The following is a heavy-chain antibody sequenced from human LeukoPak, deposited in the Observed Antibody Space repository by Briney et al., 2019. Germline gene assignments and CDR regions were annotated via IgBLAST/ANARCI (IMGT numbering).Heavy chain of an antibody. CDR2: IYYSGST. V-gene: IGHV4-59*08. CDR3: ARLTGDVNWFDP. D-gene: IGHD7-27*01. Sequence: PSETLSLTCTVSRGSISSYYWSWIRQPPGKGLEWIGYIYYSGSTNYNPSLKSRVTISVDTSKNQFSLKLSSVTAADTAVYYCARLTGDVNWFDPWGQGTLVTVSS. CDR1: RGSISSYY. J-gene: IGHJ5*02.